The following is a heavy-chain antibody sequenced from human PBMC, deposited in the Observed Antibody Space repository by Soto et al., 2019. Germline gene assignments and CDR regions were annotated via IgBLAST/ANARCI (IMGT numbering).Heavy chain of an antibody. CDR3: ARLRGLGVVSPYFDY. V-gene: IGHV4-59*08. Sequence: SETLSLTCTVSGGSISSYYWSWIRQTPGKGLEWIGYIYYCGSTNYNPSLKSRVTISIDTSKNQLSLKLSSVTAADTAVYYCARLRGLGVVSPYFDYWGQGALVTVSS. CDR2: IYYCGST. CDR1: GGSISSYY. D-gene: IGHD3-16*01. J-gene: IGHJ4*02.